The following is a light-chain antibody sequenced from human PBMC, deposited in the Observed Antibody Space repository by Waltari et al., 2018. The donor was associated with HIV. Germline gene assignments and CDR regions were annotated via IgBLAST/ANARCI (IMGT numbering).Light chain of an antibody. V-gene: IGLV2-11*01. CDR3: CSYAGTYTYVL. CDR1: SRDVGGYDS. Sequence: GQSVTISCTGTSRDVGGYDSVSWYLQHPGQVPKLIIYEVIKRPSGVTDRFSRSKSGNPASLTISGLQTEDAADYCCCSYAGTYTYVLFGGGTKLTVL. CDR2: EVI. J-gene: IGLJ3*02.